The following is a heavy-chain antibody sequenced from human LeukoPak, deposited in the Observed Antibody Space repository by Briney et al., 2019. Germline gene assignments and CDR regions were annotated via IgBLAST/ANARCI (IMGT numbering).Heavy chain of an antibody. CDR1: GFPLDDYA. D-gene: IGHD5-18*01. CDR3: AKGVWGYSYGSYFDY. J-gene: IGHJ4*02. Sequence: GRSLRLSCAASGFPLDDYAMQWVRRAPGKGLEGVTGISWNSGSIGYADSVKGRFTISRDNAKNSLYLQMNSLRAEDTALYYCAKGVWGYSYGSYFDYWGQGTLVTVSS. V-gene: IGHV3-9*01. CDR2: ISWNSGSI.